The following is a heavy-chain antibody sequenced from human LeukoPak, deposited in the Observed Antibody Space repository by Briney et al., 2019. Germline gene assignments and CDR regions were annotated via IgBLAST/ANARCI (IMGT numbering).Heavy chain of an antibody. D-gene: IGHD3-9*01. CDR2: ISYDGSNK. Sequence: GGSLRLSCAASGFTFSSYAMHWVRQAPGKGLEWVAVISYDGSNKYYADSVKGRFTISRDNAKNSLYLQMNSLRAEDTAVYYCARERYFDWFYDYWGQGTLVTVSS. CDR3: ARERYFDWFYDY. V-gene: IGHV3-30-3*01. J-gene: IGHJ4*02. CDR1: GFTFSSYA.